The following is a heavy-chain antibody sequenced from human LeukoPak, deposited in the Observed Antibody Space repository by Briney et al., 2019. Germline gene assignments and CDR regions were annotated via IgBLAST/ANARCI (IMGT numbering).Heavy chain of an antibody. D-gene: IGHD3-22*01. Sequence: GESLKISCKDPGYSFTSYWIGWVRQMPGKGLEWMGIIYPGDSDTRYSPSFQGQVTISADKSISTVYLQWSSLKASDTAMYYCARRYDSTLFDPWGQGTLVTVSS. CDR2: IYPGDSDT. CDR1: GYSFTSYW. V-gene: IGHV5-51*01. J-gene: IGHJ5*02. CDR3: ARRYDSTLFDP.